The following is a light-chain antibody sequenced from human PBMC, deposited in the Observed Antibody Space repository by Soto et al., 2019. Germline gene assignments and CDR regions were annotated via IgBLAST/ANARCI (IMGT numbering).Light chain of an antibody. Sequence: EIVLTQSPGTLSLSPGERATLSCRASHIVSSNYLAWYQQKPGQTPRLLIYGASSRATGIPARFSGSGSGTDFTLTISRLEPEDFAVYYCQQYGCPPWTFGRGTKVEIK. J-gene: IGKJ1*01. V-gene: IGKV3-20*01. CDR3: QQYGCPPWT. CDR1: HIVSSNY. CDR2: GAS.